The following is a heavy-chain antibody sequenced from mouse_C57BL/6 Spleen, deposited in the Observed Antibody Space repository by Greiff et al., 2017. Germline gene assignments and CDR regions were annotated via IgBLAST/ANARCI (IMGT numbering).Heavy chain of an antibody. D-gene: IGHD2-3*01. CDR3: ARDRGDCYFDTFAY. CDR2: LYPGVGDP. Sequence: QVQLQESGAELVKPGASVKISCKASGYAFSSYWMNWVKQRPGKGLAWIGQLYPGVGDPNSNGQFKGQATLSADKSSSTAYWQLSSLTSEDSAVYFCARDRGDCYFDTFAYWGQGTLVTVSA. J-gene: IGHJ3*01. V-gene: IGHV1-80*01. CDR1: GYAFSSYW.